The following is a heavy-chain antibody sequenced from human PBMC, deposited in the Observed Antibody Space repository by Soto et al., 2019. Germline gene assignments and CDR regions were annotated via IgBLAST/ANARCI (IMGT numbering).Heavy chain of an antibody. D-gene: IGHD2-15*01. J-gene: IGHJ5*02. CDR1: GGSFSGYY. CDR2: INHSGST. Sequence: SETLSLTCAVYGGSFSGYYWSWIRQPPGKGLEWIGEINHSGSTNYNPSLKSRVTISVDTSKNQFSLKLSSVTAADTAVYYCARGGRGYCSGGSCYSVPWFDPWGQGTLVTVSS. V-gene: IGHV4-34*01. CDR3: ARGGRGYCSGGSCYSVPWFDP.